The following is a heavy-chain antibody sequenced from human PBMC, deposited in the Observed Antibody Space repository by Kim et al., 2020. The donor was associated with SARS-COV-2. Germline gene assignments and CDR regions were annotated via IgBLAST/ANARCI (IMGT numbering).Heavy chain of an antibody. D-gene: IGHD2-15*01. J-gene: IGHJ4*02. CDR1: GFTFSSYA. V-gene: IGHV3-33*06. Sequence: GGSLRLSCAASGFTFSSYAMHWVRQAPGKGLEWVAVIWYDGSNKYYADSVKGRFTISRDNSKNTLYLQMNSLRAEDTAVYYCAKDLGRIVVVVAAPEGPDYWGQGTLVTVSS. CDR2: IWYDGSNK. CDR3: AKDLGRIVVVVAAPEGPDY.